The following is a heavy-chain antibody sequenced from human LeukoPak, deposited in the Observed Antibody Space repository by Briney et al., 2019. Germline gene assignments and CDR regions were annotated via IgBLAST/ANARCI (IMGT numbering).Heavy chain of an antibody. J-gene: IGHJ3*01. V-gene: IGHV4-59*01. CDR2: IHYTGSN. CDR3: ARDYGSGNYYDALKV. D-gene: IGHD1-26*01. Sequence: SETLSLTCTVSGGSISSYYWSWVRQPPGKGLEWIGYIHYTGSNNYNPSLKSRVTISLDTSKNRLSLKLSSVTAADTAVYYCARDYGSGNYYDALKVWGQGTMVTVSS. CDR1: GGSISSYY.